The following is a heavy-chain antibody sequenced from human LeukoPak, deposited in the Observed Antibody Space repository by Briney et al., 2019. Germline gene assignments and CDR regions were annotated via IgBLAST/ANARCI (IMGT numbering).Heavy chain of an antibody. CDR3: ARHYLLASGGPLVAATAWFDP. V-gene: IGHV3-7*01. CDR1: GFTFSSYW. D-gene: IGHD2-15*01. CDR2: IKQDGSEK. Sequence: GGSLRLSCAASGFTFSSYWMSWVRQAPGKGLEWVANIKQDGSEKYYVDSVKGRFTISRDNAKNSLYLQMNSLRAEDTAVYYCARHYLLASGGPLVAATAWFDPWGQGTLVTVSS. J-gene: IGHJ5*02.